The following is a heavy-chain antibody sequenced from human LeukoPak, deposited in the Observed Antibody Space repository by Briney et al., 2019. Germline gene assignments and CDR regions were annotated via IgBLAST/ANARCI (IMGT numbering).Heavy chain of an antibody. CDR1: GFTFSSYA. Sequence: GRSLRLSCAASGFTFSSYAMHWVRQAPGKGLEWVAVISYDGSNKYYADSVKGRFTISRDNSKNTLYLQMNSLRAEDTAVYYCARGGDYGDSAFDYWGQGTLVTVSS. CDR2: ISYDGSNK. J-gene: IGHJ4*02. V-gene: IGHV3-30-3*01. CDR3: ARGGDYGDSAFDY. D-gene: IGHD4-17*01.